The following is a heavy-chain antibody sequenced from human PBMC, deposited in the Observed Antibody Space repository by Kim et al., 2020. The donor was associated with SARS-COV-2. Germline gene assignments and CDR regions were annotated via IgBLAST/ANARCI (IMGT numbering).Heavy chain of an antibody. V-gene: IGHV3-48*03. Sequence: GGSLRLSCAASGFTFSSYEMNWVRQAPGKGLEWVSYISSSGSTIYYADSVKGRFTISRDNAKNSLYLQMNSLRAEDTAVYYCANTDYYGSGSYFGPWSQGTLVTVSS. CDR1: GFTFSSYE. D-gene: IGHD3-10*01. CDR2: ISSSGSTI. J-gene: IGHJ5*02. CDR3: ANTDYYGSGSYFGP.